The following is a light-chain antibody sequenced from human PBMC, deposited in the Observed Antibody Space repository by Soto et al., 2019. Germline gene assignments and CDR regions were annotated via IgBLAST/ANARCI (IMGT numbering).Light chain of an antibody. CDR3: QIYNRAPLT. CDR2: AAS. Sequence: DIQVTQSPSSLSASVGDRVSITCRASQGISNYLAWYQQKPGKVPKLLIYAASTLQSGVPSRFSGSGSGTDFNLAISSLQPEDVATDYGQIYNRAPLTFGGGTKVEIK. CDR1: QGISNY. J-gene: IGKJ4*01. V-gene: IGKV1-27*01.